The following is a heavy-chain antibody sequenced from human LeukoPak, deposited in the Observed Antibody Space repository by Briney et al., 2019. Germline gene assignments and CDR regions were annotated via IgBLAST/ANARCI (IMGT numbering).Heavy chain of an antibody. CDR1: GGSFSGYY. Sequence: SETLSLTCAVYGGSFSGYYWSWIRQPPGEGLEWIGEINHSGSTNYNPCLKSRVTISVDTSKNQFSLKLSSVTAADTAVYYCARVRSGGFWDSTSWGYYMDVWGKGTTVTVSS. V-gene: IGHV4-34*01. D-gene: IGHD2-2*01. CDR3: ARVRSGGFWDSTSWGYYMDV. CDR2: INHSGST. J-gene: IGHJ6*03.